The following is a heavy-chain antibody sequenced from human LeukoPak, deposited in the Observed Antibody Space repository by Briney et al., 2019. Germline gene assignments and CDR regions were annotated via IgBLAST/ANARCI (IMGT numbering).Heavy chain of an antibody. V-gene: IGHV3-64D*06. J-gene: IGHJ3*02. Sequence: PGGSLRLSCSASGFTFSWHAMHWVRQAPGKGLEYVSAISSNGGSTYYADSVKGRFTISRDNSKNTLYLQMSSLRAKDTAVFYCVRTSSGYSPIWGQGTMVTVSS. D-gene: IGHD3-22*01. CDR2: ISSNGGST. CDR1: GFTFSWHA. CDR3: VRTSSGYSPI.